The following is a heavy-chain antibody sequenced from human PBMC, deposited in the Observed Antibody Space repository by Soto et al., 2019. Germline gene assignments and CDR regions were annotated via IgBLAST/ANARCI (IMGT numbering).Heavy chain of an antibody. CDR3: EGSWPLYYHYGMDV. V-gene: IGHV3-15*07. Sequence: TGGSLRLSCAASGFTFSNAWMNWVRQAPGKGLEWVGRIKSKTDGGTTDYAAPVKGRFTISRDDSKNTLYLQMNSLKTEDTAVYYCEGSWPLYYHYGMDVWGQGTTVTVSS. D-gene: IGHD6-13*01. J-gene: IGHJ6*02. CDR2: IKSKTDGGTT. CDR1: GFTFSNAW.